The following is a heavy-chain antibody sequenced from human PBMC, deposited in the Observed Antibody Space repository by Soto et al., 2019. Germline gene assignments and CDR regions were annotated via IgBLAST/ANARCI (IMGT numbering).Heavy chain of an antibody. CDR1: GYTFSSYG. J-gene: IGHJ4*02. CDR2: IGAHNGNT. V-gene: IGHV1-18*01. CDR3: ARAALTYYSSGSYSDY. D-gene: IGHD3-10*01. Sequence: QVQLVQSGAEVKKPGASVKVSCKASGYTFSSYGITWVRQAPGQGLEWMGWIGAHNGNTKYAQKLQGRVTMTTDTSTSTAYMELRSLRSDDTAVYYCARAALTYYSSGSYSDYWGQATLVTVSS.